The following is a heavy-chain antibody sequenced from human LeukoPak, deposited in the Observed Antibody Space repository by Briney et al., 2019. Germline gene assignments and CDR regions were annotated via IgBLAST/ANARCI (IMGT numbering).Heavy chain of an antibody. CDR2: INHSGST. V-gene: IGHV4-34*01. Sequence: PSETLSLTCAVYGGSFSGYYWSWIRQPPGKGLEWIGEINHSGSTNYNPSLNSRVTISVDTSKNQFSLKLSSVTAADTAVYYCARVSYYDSSGYYYDYFDYWGQGTLVTVSS. J-gene: IGHJ4*02. CDR1: GGSFSGYY. D-gene: IGHD3-22*01. CDR3: ARVSYYDSSGYYYDYFDY.